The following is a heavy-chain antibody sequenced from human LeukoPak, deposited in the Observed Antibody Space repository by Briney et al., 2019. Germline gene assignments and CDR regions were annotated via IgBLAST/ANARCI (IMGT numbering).Heavy chain of an antibody. J-gene: IGHJ4*02. Sequence: PSETLSFTCTGSGGSISSYYWSWIRQPPGKGLEWIGNINYSGSTNYNPSLKSRVTISEDTSKNQFCLKLSSVTAADTAVYYCASGAGPSDYWGQGTLVTVSS. D-gene: IGHD4-17*01. CDR2: INYSGST. V-gene: IGHV4-59*01. CDR3: ASGAGPSDY. CDR1: GGSISSYY.